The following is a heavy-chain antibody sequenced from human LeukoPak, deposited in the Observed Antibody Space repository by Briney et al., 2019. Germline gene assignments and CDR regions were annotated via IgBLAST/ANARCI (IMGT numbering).Heavy chain of an antibody. Sequence: PSETLSLTCTVSGGSISSGSYYWSWIRQPAGKGLEWIGRIYTSGSTNYNPSLKSRVTISVDTSKNQFSLKLSSVTAADTAVYYCARRREVAARRGRYFDYWGQGTLVTVSS. D-gene: IGHD6-6*01. CDR2: IYTSGST. CDR1: GGSISSGSYY. V-gene: IGHV4-61*02. CDR3: ARRREVAARRGRYFDY. J-gene: IGHJ4*02.